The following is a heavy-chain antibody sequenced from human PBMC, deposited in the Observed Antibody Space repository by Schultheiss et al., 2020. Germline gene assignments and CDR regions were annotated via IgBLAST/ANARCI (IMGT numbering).Heavy chain of an antibody. CDR3: AREPSSGYPYDAFDI. J-gene: IGHJ3*02. D-gene: IGHD3-22*01. Sequence: GGSLRLSCAASGFNFSRYGMHWVRQAPGKGLEWVAVIWYDGSNKYYADSVKGRFTISRDNSKNTLYLQMNSLRAEDTAVYYCAREPSSGYPYDAFDIWGQGTMVTVSS. CDR1: GFNFSRYG. CDR2: IWYDGSNK. V-gene: IGHV3-33*01.